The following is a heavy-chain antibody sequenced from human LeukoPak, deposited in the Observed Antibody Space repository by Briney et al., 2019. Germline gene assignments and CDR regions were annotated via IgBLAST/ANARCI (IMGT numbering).Heavy chain of an antibody. J-gene: IGHJ4*02. CDR2: INPNSGAT. CDR1: GYTFSDYY. CDR3: ARALDHSGGGYLYYFDY. V-gene: IGHV1-2*02. Sequence: ASVKVSCKASGYTFSDYYLHWVRQAPGQGLEWMGWINPNSGATNYAQKFQGRVTMTRDTSISTAYMEPNRLRSDDTAVYYCARALDHSGGGYLYYFDYWGQGTLVTVSS. D-gene: IGHD2-15*01.